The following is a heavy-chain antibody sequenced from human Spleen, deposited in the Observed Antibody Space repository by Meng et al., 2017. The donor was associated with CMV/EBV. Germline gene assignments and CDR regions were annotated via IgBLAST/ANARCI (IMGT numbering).Heavy chain of an antibody. CDR2: ISSSSSTI. CDR1: GFTFSSYS. CDR3: ARLGREGYDF. D-gene: IGHD3-3*01. V-gene: IGHV3-48*04. J-gene: IGHJ4*02. Sequence: LKISCAASGFTFSSYSMNWVRQAPGKGLEWVSYISSSSSTIYYADSVKGRFTISRDNAKNSLYLQMNSLRAEDTAVYYCARLGREGYDFWGQGTLVTVSS.